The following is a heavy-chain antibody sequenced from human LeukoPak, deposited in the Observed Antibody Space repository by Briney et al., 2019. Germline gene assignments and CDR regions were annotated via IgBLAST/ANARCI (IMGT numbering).Heavy chain of an antibody. V-gene: IGHV3-30-3*01. CDR2: ISYDGSNK. J-gene: IGHJ5*02. Sequence: GGSLRLSCAASGFTFSSYAMHWVRQAPGKGLEWVAVISYDGSNKYYADSVKGRFTIPRDNSKNTLYLQMNSLRAEDTAVYYCAREYDSSGYYYENWFDPWGQGTLVTVSS. CDR1: GFTFSSYA. D-gene: IGHD3-22*01. CDR3: AREYDSSGYYYENWFDP.